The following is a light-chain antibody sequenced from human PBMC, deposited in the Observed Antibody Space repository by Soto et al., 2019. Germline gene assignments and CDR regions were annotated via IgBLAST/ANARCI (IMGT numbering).Light chain of an antibody. Sequence: IQMTQSPSTLSSSVGDRVTITFRASQSISSWLAWYQQKPGKASKLLIYAASSLQTGVPSRFSGSGSGTDFTLTISSLQPEDFATYYCLQDYRYPPWTFGQGTKVDIK. V-gene: IGKV1-6*01. CDR3: LQDYRYPPWT. J-gene: IGKJ1*01. CDR2: AAS. CDR1: QSISSW.